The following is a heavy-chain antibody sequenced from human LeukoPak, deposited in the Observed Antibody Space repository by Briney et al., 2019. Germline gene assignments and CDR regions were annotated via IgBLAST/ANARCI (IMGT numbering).Heavy chain of an antibody. CDR1: GGTFSNYV. CDR2: IIPIFGTA. J-gene: IGHJ6*03. CDR3: ARDDCNSTSCYPPRYYYMDV. Sequence: SVKVSCKASGGTFSNYVISWVRQAPGQGLEWMGGIIPIFGTANYAQKFQGRVTITADESTSTAYMELSSLRSEDTAVYYCARDDCNSTSCYPPRYYYMDVWGKGTTVTVSS. V-gene: IGHV1-69*13. D-gene: IGHD2-2*01.